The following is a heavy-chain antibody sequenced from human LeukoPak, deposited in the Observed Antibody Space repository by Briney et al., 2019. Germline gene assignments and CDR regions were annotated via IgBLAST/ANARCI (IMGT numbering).Heavy chain of an antibody. CDR2: IIPVFGTA. J-gene: IGHJ4*02. CDR3: ARGYCSSTSCFLDY. V-gene: IGHV1-69*05. CDR1: GATFTTYA. D-gene: IGHD2-2*01. Sequence: GASVKVSCKASGATFTTYAIIWVRQAPGQGLEWMGWIIPVFGTANYAQRFQGRVTITTDESTSTAYMELTSLRSEDTAVYYCARGYCSSTSCFLDYWGQGTLVTVSS.